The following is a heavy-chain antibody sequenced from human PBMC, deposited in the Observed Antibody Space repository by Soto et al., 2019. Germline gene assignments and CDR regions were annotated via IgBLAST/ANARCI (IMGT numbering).Heavy chain of an antibody. D-gene: IGHD3-10*01. J-gene: IGHJ6*02. CDR1: GYIITNYD. CDR2: VSGYTGNT. V-gene: IGHV1-18*01. CDR3: ARFGSAPYYYYGVDV. Sequence: QVQLVQSETEVKKRGASVKVSCKASGYIITNYDSTWVRQAPEQGLEWMGWVSGYTGNTKYAQKFQDRVTMTTDTSTSTVYMELRSLRSDDTAVYYCARFGSAPYYYYGVDVWGQGTTVFVSS.